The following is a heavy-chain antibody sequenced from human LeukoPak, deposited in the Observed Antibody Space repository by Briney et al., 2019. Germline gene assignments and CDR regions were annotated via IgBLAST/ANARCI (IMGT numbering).Heavy chain of an antibody. V-gene: IGHV3-7*01. CDR1: GFTFSNFW. Sequence: GGSLRLSCAASGFTFSNFWMSWVRQAPGKGLEWVANIKQDGSERYFVDSVKGRFTISRDDAKNSLYLQMSSLRAEDTAVYYCTIDRYSGTYLGASDIWGQGTMVTVSS. CDR2: IKQDGSER. J-gene: IGHJ3*02. CDR3: TIDRYSGTYLGASDI. D-gene: IGHD1-26*01.